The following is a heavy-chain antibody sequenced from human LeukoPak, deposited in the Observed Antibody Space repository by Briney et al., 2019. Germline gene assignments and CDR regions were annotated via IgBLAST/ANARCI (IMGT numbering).Heavy chain of an antibody. Sequence: GGSLRLSCAASGFMFSSHWMSWVRQAPGKGLEWVANINQGENERYYVDSVKGRFTISRDNAKNTLYLQMNSLRAEDTAVYYCARAPRIMIAAAGTHPPYYYYYYGMDVWGQGTTVTVSS. J-gene: IGHJ6*02. CDR1: GFMFSSHW. D-gene: IGHD6-13*01. CDR2: INQGENER. CDR3: ARAPRIMIAAAGTHPPYYYYYYGMDV. V-gene: IGHV3-7*01.